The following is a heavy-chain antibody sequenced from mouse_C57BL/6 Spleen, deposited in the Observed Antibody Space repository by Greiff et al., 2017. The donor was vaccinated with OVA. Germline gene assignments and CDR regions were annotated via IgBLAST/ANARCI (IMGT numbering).Heavy chain of an antibody. J-gene: IGHJ2*01. Sequence: EVQLQQSGPELVKPGASVKISCKASGYTFTDYYMNWVKQSHGQGLEWIGGINPNNGGTNYNEKFKGKATLTVDKPSSTAYMELRSLTSEDSAVYYCARWYDGSGYYFDYWGQGTTLTVSS. D-gene: IGHD1-1*01. CDR3: ARWYDGSGYYFDY. V-gene: IGHV1-26*01. CDR1: GYTFTDYY. CDR2: INPNNGGT.